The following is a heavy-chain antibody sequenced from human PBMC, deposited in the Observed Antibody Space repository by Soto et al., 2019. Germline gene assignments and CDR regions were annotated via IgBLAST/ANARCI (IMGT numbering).Heavy chain of an antibody. Sequence: QVHLEQWGAGLLKPSETLSLTCAVYGGSLSGYFWSWVRQPPGKGLEWIGEINHSGSTNYNPSPKSRVTISADTSKHQCSLRLTSVTAADSGIYYCASYHYYDFWIGSRHYMDAWGRGTTVTVSS. D-gene: IGHD3-3*01. J-gene: IGHJ6*03. CDR2: INHSGST. CDR3: ASYHYYDFWIGSRHYMDA. V-gene: IGHV4-34*01. CDR1: GGSLSGYF.